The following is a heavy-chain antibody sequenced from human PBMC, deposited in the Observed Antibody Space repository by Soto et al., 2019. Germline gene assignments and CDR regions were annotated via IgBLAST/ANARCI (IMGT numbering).Heavy chain of an antibody. Sequence: ESGPTLVNPTQTLTLTCTFSGFSLSTSGMCVSWIRQPPGKALEWLALLDWDDDKYYSTSLKTRLTISKDTSKNQVVLTITNTDPVDTSTYYCARMYYHGSGPFDYWGQGTLVTVSS. CDR1: GFSLSTSGMC. CDR3: ARMYYHGSGPFDY. CDR2: LDWDDDK. D-gene: IGHD3-10*01. J-gene: IGHJ4*02. V-gene: IGHV2-70*01.